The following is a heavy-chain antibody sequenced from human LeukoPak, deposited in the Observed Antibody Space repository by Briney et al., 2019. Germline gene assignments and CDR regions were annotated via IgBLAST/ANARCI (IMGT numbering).Heavy chain of an antibody. Sequence: SETLSLTCAVYGGSFSAYYWSWIRQPPGKGLEWIGEINHSGSTNYNPSLKSRVTISVDTSKNQFSLKLSSVTAADTAVYYCARDTPDYYDSSGYYHDAFDIWGQGTMVTVSS. CDR3: ARDTPDYYDSSGYYHDAFDI. J-gene: IGHJ3*02. CDR1: GGSFSAYY. CDR2: INHSGST. V-gene: IGHV4-34*01. D-gene: IGHD3-22*01.